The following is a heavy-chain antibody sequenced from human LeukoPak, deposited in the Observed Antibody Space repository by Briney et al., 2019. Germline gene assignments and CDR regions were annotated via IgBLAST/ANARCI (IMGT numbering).Heavy chain of an antibody. D-gene: IGHD2-15*01. J-gene: IGHJ6*02. CDR2: IHSGGST. CDR1: GFPVNSTY. Sequence: PGGSLRLSCVASGFPVNSTYMNWVRQAPGKGLEWVSVIHSGGSTYYADSVKGRFTISRDNSKNTLYLQMNSLRAEDTAVYYCARGGDDIVVATYYYYYGMDVWGQGTTVTVSS. CDR3: ARGGDDIVVATYYYYYGMDV. V-gene: IGHV3-53*01.